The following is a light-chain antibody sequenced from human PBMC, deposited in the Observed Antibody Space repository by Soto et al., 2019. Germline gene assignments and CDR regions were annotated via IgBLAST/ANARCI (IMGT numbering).Light chain of an antibody. CDR2: RNN. CDR1: SSNIGSKY. V-gene: IGLV1-47*01. J-gene: IGLJ1*01. CDR3: AAWDDSLSGYV. Sequence: QSVLTKPPSASGTPGQRVTISFSGSSSNIGSKYVYWYQQLPGTAPKLLIYRNNQRPSGVPDRFSGSKSGTSASLAISGLRSEDEADYYCAAWDDSLSGYVFGTGTKLTVL.